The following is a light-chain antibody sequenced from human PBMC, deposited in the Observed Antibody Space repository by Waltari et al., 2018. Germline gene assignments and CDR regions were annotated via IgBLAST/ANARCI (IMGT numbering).Light chain of an antibody. J-gene: IGLJ3*02. Sequence: QAVVTQEPPLTVSPGGTVTPSCASSTGPVTTDHYPSWFQQKPGQAPRPLIYDTNTRHSWTPARFSGCLLGGKAALTLSNAQPDDEAEYYCLLSCRGAGVFGGGTKLTVL. V-gene: IGLV7-46*01. CDR2: DTN. CDR1: TGPVTTDHY. CDR3: LLSCRGAGV.